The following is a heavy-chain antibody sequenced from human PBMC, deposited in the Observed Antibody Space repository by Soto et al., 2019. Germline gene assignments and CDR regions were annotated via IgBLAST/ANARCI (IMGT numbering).Heavy chain of an antibody. CDR2: IYYSGST. V-gene: IGHV4-59*01. J-gene: IGHJ6*02. CDR3: ARGVYNWNYVPLIYYYYGMDV. CDR1: GGSISSYY. D-gene: IGHD1-7*01. Sequence: QVQLQESGPGLVKPSETLSLTCTVSGGSISSYYWSWIRQPPGKGLEWIGYIYYSGSTNYNPSLKSRVTISVDTSKNQFSLKLSAVTAADTAVYYCARGVYNWNYVPLIYYYYGMDVWGQGTTVTVSS.